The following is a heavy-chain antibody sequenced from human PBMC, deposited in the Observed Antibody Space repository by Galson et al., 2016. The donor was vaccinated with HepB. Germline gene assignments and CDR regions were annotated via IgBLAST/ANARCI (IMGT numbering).Heavy chain of an antibody. CDR2: ITHRGSP. J-gene: IGHJ4*02. CDR3: RMSGGDSERWGPVYFDY. D-gene: IGHD2-21*01. CDR1: GGSFSGYH. Sequence: SETLSLTCAMYGGSFSGYHWGWSWIRQPPGKGLEWIGEITHRGSPIYNPSLTSRLTISSYTSKNQLSLTLNSVTAADTAVYFCRMSGGDSERWGPVYFDYWGQGALVTVSS. V-gene: IGHV4-34*01.